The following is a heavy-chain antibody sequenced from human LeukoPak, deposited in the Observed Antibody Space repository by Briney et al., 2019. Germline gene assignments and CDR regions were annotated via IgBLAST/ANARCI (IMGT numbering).Heavy chain of an antibody. CDR2: ISSSGSTI. J-gene: IGHJ6*04. CDR3: AELGITMIGGV. V-gene: IGHV3-48*04. CDR1: GFTFSSYS. D-gene: IGHD3-10*02. Sequence: GGSLRLSCAASGFTFSSYSMNWVRRAPGKGLEWVSYISSSGSTIYYADSVKGRFTISRDNAKNSLYLQMNSLRAEDTAVYYCAELGITMIGGVWGKGTTVTISS.